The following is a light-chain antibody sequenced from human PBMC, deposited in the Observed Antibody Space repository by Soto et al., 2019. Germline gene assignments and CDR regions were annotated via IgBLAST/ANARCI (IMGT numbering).Light chain of an antibody. CDR2: SNN. Sequence: QAVVTQPPSASGTPGQRVTISCSGSSSNIGSNNVNWYQQLPGTAPKLLIYSNNQRPSAVPDRFSGSKSGTSASLAISGLQSEDEADYYCAAWDDSLNGYVFGTGTKLTVL. V-gene: IGLV1-44*01. CDR3: AAWDDSLNGYV. J-gene: IGLJ1*01. CDR1: SSNIGSNN.